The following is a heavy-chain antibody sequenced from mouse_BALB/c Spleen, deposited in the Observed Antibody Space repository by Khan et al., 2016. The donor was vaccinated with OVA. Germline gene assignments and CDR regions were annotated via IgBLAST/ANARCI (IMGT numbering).Heavy chain of an antibody. Sequence: EVQLVESGPGLVKPSQSLSLTCTVTGYSITSGYAWNWIRQFPGNKLEWMGYISYSGVTSYTPSLKSRISITRDTSKNQFFLQLNSVTTEDTATYYCARGNYYGYYFDYWGQCTTLTVSS. D-gene: IGHD1-1*01. CDR2: ISYSGVT. CDR1: GYSITSGYA. CDR3: ARGNYYGYYFDY. J-gene: IGHJ2*01. V-gene: IGHV3-2*02.